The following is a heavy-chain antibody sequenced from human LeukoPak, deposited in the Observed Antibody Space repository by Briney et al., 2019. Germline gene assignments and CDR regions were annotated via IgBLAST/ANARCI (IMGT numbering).Heavy chain of an antibody. J-gene: IGHJ4*02. V-gene: IGHV1-18*01. CDR2: ISGYNGNT. CDR1: GYTFTSHG. Sequence: ASVRVSCKASGYTFTSHGINWVRQAPGQGLEWMGWISGYNGNTEFAQKLQGRVTMTRNTSLGTAYMELSSLKSEDTAVYYCARGIPIDYWGQGSLVTVSS. CDR3: ARGIPIDY.